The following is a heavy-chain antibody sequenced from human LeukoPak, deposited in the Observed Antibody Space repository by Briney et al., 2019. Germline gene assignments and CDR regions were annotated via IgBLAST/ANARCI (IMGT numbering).Heavy chain of an antibody. CDR1: GGSFSGYY. CDR3: ARLQNTAMVFDY. Sequence: SETLSLTCAVYGGSFSGYYWSWIRQPPGKGLEWIGEINHSGSTNYNPSLKSRVTISVDTSKNQFSLKLSSVTAADTAVYYCARLQNTAMVFDYWGQGTLVTVSS. D-gene: IGHD5-18*01. V-gene: IGHV4-34*01. J-gene: IGHJ4*02. CDR2: INHSGST.